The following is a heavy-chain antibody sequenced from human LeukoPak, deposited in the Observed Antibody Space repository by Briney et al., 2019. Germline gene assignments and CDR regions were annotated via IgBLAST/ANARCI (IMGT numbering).Heavy chain of an antibody. CDR2: ISGSGIRT. J-gene: IGHJ5*02. CDR1: GFTFSIYA. Sequence: QPGGSLRLSGAGSGFTFSIYAMTWVRQPPGKGLEWVSVISGSGIRTNYTDSVRGRFTISRDNSKNTLYLQMNSLRAEDTAVYYCAKVGGLGSSPLTSWGQGTLVTVSS. CDR3: AKVGGLGSSPLTS. V-gene: IGHV3-23*01. D-gene: IGHD3-10*01.